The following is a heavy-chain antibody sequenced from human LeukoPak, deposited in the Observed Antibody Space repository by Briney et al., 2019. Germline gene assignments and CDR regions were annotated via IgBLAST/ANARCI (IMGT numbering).Heavy chain of an antibody. J-gene: IGHJ5*02. CDR1: GFTFNMYW. CDR2: VEQDGSAK. Sequence: GGSLRLSCAASGFTFNMYWMSWVRQAPGKGPEWVANVEQDGSAKYYVDSVKGRFTISRDNAKKSLDLQMNSLRVEDTAVYYCARDGPWGSPTSGWFDPWGQGTLVTVSS. V-gene: IGHV3-7*01. CDR3: ARDGPWGSPTSGWFDP. D-gene: IGHD3-16*01.